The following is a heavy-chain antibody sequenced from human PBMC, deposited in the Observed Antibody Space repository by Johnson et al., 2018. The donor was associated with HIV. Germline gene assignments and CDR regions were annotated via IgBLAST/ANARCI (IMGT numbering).Heavy chain of an antibody. CDR1: GFTFDDYG. CDR2: ISYDGRNK. V-gene: IGHV3-30*03. D-gene: IGHD6-19*01. J-gene: IGHJ3*02. CDR3: ARDRPSGWPDAFDI. Sequence: VQLVESGGGVVRPGGSLRLSCAASGFTFDDYGMSWVRQVPGKGLAWVAVISYDGRNKYYADSVKGRFTISRDNSKNTLYLQMNSLRPEDTAVYYCARDRPSGWPDAFDIWGQGTMVTVSS.